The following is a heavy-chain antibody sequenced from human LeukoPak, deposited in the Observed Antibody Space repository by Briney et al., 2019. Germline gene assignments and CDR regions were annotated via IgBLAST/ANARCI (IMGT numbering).Heavy chain of an antibody. V-gene: IGHV3-30-3*01. CDR3: ARGVVTAYAAFDS. CDR2: ISFDGNTK. J-gene: IGHJ4*02. CDR1: GFTFSTYA. D-gene: IGHD2-21*02. Sequence: GGSLRLSCAASGFTFSTYAMNWVRQAPGKGLEWVSMISFDGNTKDYADSVKGRFTISRDNSKNTLDLQMTSLRTGDTAVYYCARGVVTAYAAFDSWGQGTLVTVSS.